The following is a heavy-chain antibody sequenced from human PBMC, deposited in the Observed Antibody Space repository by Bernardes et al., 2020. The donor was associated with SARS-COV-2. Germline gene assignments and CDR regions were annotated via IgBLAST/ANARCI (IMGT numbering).Heavy chain of an antibody. CDR2: IYSGGNT. V-gene: IGHV3-66*01. J-gene: IGHJ4*02. D-gene: IGHD6-13*01. Sequence: GGSLRLSCAASGFTVSSNYMSWVRQAPGKGLEWVSVIYSGGNTYYADSVKDRFTISRDNSKNTLYLQMNSLRAEDTAVYFCARDYPDPADWGQGTLVTVSS. CDR1: GFTVSSNY. CDR3: ARDYPDPAD.